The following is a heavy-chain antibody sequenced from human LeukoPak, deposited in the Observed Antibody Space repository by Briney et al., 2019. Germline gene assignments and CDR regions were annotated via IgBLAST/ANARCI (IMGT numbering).Heavy chain of an antibody. J-gene: IGHJ3*02. CDR2: IKSKTDGGTT. CDR1: GFTFSNAW. V-gene: IGHV3-15*01. Sequence: PGGSLRLSCATSGFTFSNAWMNWVRQAPGKGLEWVGRIKSKTDGGTTDYAAPVKGRFTISRDDSKNTLYLQMNSLRAEDTAEYYCAKSLFTSATGTGRAFHIWGQGTMVTVSS. CDR3: AKSLFTSATGTGRAFHI. D-gene: IGHD1-1*01.